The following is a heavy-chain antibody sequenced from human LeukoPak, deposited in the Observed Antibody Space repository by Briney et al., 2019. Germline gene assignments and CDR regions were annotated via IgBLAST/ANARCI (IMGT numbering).Heavy chain of an antibody. V-gene: IGHV3-30-3*01. Sequence: GGSLRLSCAASGFTFSSYAMHWVRQAPGKGLEWVAVISYDGSNKFYADSVKGRFTISRDNSKNTLYLQMNSLRAEDTAVYYCARDLMDQLLYCTGFGCYYMDVWGKGTTVTVSS. CDR1: GFTFSSYA. J-gene: IGHJ6*03. D-gene: IGHD2-2*02. CDR3: ARDLMDQLLYCTGFGCYYMDV. CDR2: ISYDGSNK.